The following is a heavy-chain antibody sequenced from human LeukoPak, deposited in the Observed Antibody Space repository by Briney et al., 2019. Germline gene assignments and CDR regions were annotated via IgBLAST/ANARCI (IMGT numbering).Heavy chain of an antibody. V-gene: IGHV3-53*01. CDR1: GFSVGTNY. D-gene: IGHD4-23*01. Sequence: GGSLRLSCAASGFSVGTNYMTWVRQAPGKGLEWVSMIYAGGNTYYRDSVKGRFTISRDSSKNTVFLHMSGLRDDDTAVYYCVGGHDLEFEFWGQGTLVLVSS. CDR2: IYAGGNT. J-gene: IGHJ5*01. CDR3: VGGHDLEFEF.